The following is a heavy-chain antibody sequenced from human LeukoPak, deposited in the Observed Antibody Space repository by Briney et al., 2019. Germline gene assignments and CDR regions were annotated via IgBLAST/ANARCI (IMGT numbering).Heavy chain of an antibody. D-gene: IGHD3-10*01. Sequence: ASVKVSCKASGGTFSSYAISWVRQAPGQGLEWMGWINTNTGNPTYAQGFTGRFVFSLDTSVSTAYLQISSLKAEDTAVYYCARDLGDDYYYGMDVWGQGTTVTVSS. V-gene: IGHV7-4-1*02. J-gene: IGHJ6*02. CDR2: INTNTGNP. CDR1: GGTFSSYA. CDR3: ARDLGDDYYYGMDV.